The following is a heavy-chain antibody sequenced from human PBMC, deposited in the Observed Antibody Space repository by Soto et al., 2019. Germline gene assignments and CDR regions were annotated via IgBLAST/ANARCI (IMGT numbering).Heavy chain of an antibody. CDR2: IYYSGSP. D-gene: IGHD3-3*01. CDR1: GGFISSYY. CDR3: ARHGGSTWVADY. Sequence: SETLSLTCTVSGGFISSYYWSWIRQPPGKGLEWIGYIYYSGSPSYNPSLKSRVTISVDTSKDQFSLNLSSVTAADTAVYYCARHGGSTWVADYWGQGTLVTVSS. V-gene: IGHV4-59*08. J-gene: IGHJ4*02.